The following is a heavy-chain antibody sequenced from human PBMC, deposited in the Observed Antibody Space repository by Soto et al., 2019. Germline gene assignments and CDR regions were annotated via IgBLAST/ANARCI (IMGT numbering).Heavy chain of an antibody. CDR3: TRGPFDTSSGTGAY. CDR1: GFTFSSYW. D-gene: IGHD3-9*01. CDR2: INRDGSST. J-gene: IGHJ4*02. V-gene: IGHV3-74*01. Sequence: GGSLRLSCAASGFTFSSYWMHWVRQAPGKGLEWVSRINRDGSSTSYADSVKGRFTISRDNAKNTLYLQMYSLRAEDTAVYYCTRGPFDTSSGTGAYWGLGTLVTVSS.